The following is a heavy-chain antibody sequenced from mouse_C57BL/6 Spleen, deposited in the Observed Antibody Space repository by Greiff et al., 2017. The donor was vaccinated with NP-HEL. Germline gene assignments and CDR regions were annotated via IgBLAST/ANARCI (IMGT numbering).Heavy chain of an antibody. V-gene: IGHV1-15*01. J-gene: IGHJ2*01. D-gene: IGHD1-1*01. CDR3: TRGGGTTVVAPPFDY. CDR2: IDPETGGT. Sequence: VQLQQSGAELVRPGASVTLSCKASGYTFTDYEMHWVKQTPVHGLEWIGAIDPETGGTAYNQKFKGKAILTADKSSSTAYMELRSLTSEDSAVYYCTRGGGTTVVAPPFDYWGQGTTLTVSS. CDR1: GYTFTDYE.